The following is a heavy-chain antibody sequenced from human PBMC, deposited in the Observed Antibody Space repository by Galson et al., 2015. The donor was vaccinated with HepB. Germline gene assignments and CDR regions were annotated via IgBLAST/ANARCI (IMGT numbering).Heavy chain of an antibody. Sequence: SLRLSCAASGFTVSSNYMTWVRQAPGKGLEWVSVIYAGGSTYYADSVKGRFTISRDNSKNTLFLQMNSLRDEDTAVYYCARGDGDFDYWGQGTLVTVSS. CDR3: ARGDGDFDY. J-gene: IGHJ4*02. CDR1: GFTVSSNY. V-gene: IGHV3-53*01. D-gene: IGHD5-24*01. CDR2: IYAGGST.